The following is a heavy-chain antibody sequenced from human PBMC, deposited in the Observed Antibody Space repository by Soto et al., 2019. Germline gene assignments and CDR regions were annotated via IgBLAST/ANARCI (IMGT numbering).Heavy chain of an antibody. V-gene: IGHV5-10-1*01. Sequence: XESLKVSWQCSGNSFTSYWISWVRQMPGKGLEWMGRIDPSDSYTDYSPSFQGHVTISADKSISTAYLQWSSLKASDTAMYYCARHHDYGAFDYWGQGTLVTVA. CDR2: IDPSDSYT. J-gene: IGHJ4*02. D-gene: IGHD4-17*01. CDR1: GNSFTSYW. CDR3: ARHHDYGAFDY.